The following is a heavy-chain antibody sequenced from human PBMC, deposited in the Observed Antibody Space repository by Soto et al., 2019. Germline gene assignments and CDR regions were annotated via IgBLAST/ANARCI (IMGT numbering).Heavy chain of an antibody. Sequence: ASVKVSCKASGGTFSSYAISWVRQAPGQGLEWMGGIIAFNGTTNYAQKLQGRVTITADTSTSTAYMELRSLRSDDTAVYYCARDERFLEWSLNYGMDVWGQGTTVTVSS. D-gene: IGHD3-3*01. J-gene: IGHJ6*02. CDR2: IIAFNGTT. V-gene: IGHV1-18*01. CDR3: ARDERFLEWSLNYGMDV. CDR1: GGTFSSYA.